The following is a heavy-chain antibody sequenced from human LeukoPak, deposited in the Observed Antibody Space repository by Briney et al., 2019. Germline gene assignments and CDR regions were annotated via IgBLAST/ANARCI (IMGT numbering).Heavy chain of an antibody. CDR3: ARDGGERELRY. D-gene: IGHD1-26*01. Sequence: SVNVSCKASGGTFSSYAISWVRQAPGQGLEWMGGIIPIFGTADYAQKFQGRVTITTDESTITAYMTLSSLRSEATAVYYWARDGGERELRYWRQGTLVTVSS. V-gene: IGHV1-69*05. CDR1: GGTFSSYA. J-gene: IGHJ4*02. CDR2: IIPIFGTA.